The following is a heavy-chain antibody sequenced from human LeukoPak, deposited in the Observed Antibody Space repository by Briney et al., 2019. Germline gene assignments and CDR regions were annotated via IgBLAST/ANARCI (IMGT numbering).Heavy chain of an antibody. D-gene: IGHD5-24*01. V-gene: IGHV4-61*02. CDR2: IYTSWST. Sequence: SETLSLTCTVSGGSISSGSYYWSWIRQPAGKGLEWIGRIYTSWSTNYNPSLKSRVTISVDTSKNQFSLKLSSVTAADTAVYYCARSVEMATIGFGYWGQGTLVTVSS. CDR3: ARSVEMATIGFGY. CDR1: GGSISSGSYY. J-gene: IGHJ4*02.